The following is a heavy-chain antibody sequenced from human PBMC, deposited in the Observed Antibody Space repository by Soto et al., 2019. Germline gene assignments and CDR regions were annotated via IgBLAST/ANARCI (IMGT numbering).Heavy chain of an antibody. D-gene: IGHD3-3*01. V-gene: IGHV4-31*03. CDR1: GGSISTSDYY. J-gene: IGHJ4*02. CDR2: VYFSGDT. Sequence: PSETLSLTCTVSGGSISTSDYYWSWIRQHPVRGLEWIGYVYFSGDTFYNPSLESRVTISVDTSKNQFSLKLSSVTAADTAVYYCASSQAIFGVAPPPGYWGQGTLVTVSS. CDR3: ASSQAIFGVAPPPGY.